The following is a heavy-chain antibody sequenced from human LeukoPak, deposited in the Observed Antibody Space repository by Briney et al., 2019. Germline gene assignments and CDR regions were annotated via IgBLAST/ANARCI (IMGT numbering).Heavy chain of an antibody. CDR1: GGTFSSYA. D-gene: IGHD5-24*01. V-gene: IGHV1-69*10. CDR3: ARDRRDGYKPFDY. Sequence: SVKVSRQASGGTFSSYAISWVRQAPGHGLEWMGGIIPILGIANYAQKFQDRVTITADKSTSTAYMEPSTVRSEDTAVYYCARDRRDGYKPFDYWGQGTLVTVSS. CDR2: IIPILGIA. J-gene: IGHJ4*02.